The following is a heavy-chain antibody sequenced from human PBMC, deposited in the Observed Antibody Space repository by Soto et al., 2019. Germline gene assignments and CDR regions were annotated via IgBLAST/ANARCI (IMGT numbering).Heavy chain of an antibody. V-gene: IGHV4-59*01. Sequence: TSETLSLTCNVSGASISGNYWSWIRQPPGKGLEWIGYIYYSGATNYIPSLESRVTISVDTPKSQFSLNLTSVTPADTAVYYCAKAGSHSGSSARVDYWGQGILVTSPQ. J-gene: IGHJ4*02. CDR3: AKAGSHSGSSARVDY. D-gene: IGHD3-22*01. CDR1: GASISGNY. CDR2: IYYSGAT.